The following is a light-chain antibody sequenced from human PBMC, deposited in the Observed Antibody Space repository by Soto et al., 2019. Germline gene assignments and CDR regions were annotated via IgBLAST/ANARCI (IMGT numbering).Light chain of an antibody. CDR2: LNRDGSH. CDR3: QTWGTGILI. Sequence: QLVLTQSPSASASLGASVKLTCTLSSGHSNYAIARHQQQPEKGPPHLMKLNRDGSHSKGDGVPNRFSGSSSGAARYLTISRAQSEDEDDYHCQTWGTGILIFGGGTKLTVL. V-gene: IGLV4-69*01. J-gene: IGLJ2*01. CDR1: SGHSNYA.